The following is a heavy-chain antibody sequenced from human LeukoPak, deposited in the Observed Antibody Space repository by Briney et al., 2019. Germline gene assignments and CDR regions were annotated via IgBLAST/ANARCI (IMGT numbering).Heavy chain of an antibody. Sequence: PSETLSLTCAVSGGSISSSNWWGWVRQPPGKGLEWIGEIYHSGSTNYNPSLKSRVTISVDKSKNQFSLKLSSVTAADTAVYYCARDPEVDSSGQLGPSDWGQGTLVTVSS. J-gene: IGHJ4*02. CDR3: ARDPEVDSSGQLGPSD. CDR1: GGSISSSNW. D-gene: IGHD3-22*01. CDR2: IYHSGST. V-gene: IGHV4-4*02.